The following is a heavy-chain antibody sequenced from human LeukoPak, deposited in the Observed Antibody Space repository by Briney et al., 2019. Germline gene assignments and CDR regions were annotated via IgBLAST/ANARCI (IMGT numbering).Heavy chain of an antibody. V-gene: IGHV3-74*03. CDR3: AYSDHFDN. D-gene: IGHD4-17*01. CDR2: GDGDGSHS. Sequence: PGGSLRLSCAASGFTFSNYWMHWVRQAPGKGLVWVSRGDGDGSHSTYADSVKGRFTISRDNAKNTLYLQMNSLTGEDTAVYYCAYSDHFDNWGQGTLVTVSS. CDR1: GFTFSNYW. J-gene: IGHJ4*02.